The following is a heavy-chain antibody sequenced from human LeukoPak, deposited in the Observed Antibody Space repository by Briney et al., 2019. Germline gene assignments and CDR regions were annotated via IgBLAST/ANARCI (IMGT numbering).Heavy chain of an antibody. D-gene: IGHD5-12*01. V-gene: IGHV4-34*01. J-gene: IGHJ5*02. CDR2: INHSGST. Sequence: SETLSLTCAVYGGSFSGYYWSWIRQPPGKGLEWIGEINHSGSTNYNPSLKSRVTMSVDTSKNEFSLKLDSVTAADTAVYFCARGMAAAYDYNWFDPWGPGTLVTVSS. CDR3: ARGMAAAYDYNWFDP. CDR1: GGSFSGYY.